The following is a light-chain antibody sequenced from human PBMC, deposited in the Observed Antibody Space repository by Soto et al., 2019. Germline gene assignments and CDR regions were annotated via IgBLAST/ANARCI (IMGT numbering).Light chain of an antibody. CDR3: QQYNNWPGT. CDR2: GAS. CDR1: QSVSSK. V-gene: IGKV3-15*01. J-gene: IGKJ1*01. Sequence: EIVLTQSPGTLSVSPGERATLSCRASQSVSSKLAWYQQKPGQAPRLLFCGASTGATGIPARLSGSGSETEFTLSISSLQSEDFAVYYCQQYNNWPGTFGQGTKVDIK.